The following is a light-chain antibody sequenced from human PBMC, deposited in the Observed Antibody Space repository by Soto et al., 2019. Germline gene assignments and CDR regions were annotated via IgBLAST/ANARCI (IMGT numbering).Light chain of an antibody. CDR3: QQYNSYSIT. V-gene: IGKV1-5*03. CDR1: QSISSW. Sequence: EIQMTQSPSILSESVGDTVTITCRASQSISSWLAWYQQKPGKAPTVLIYKASTLESGVPSRFSGSGSGTEFTLTISSLQPEDFATYYCQQYNSYSITFGGGTKVEIK. J-gene: IGKJ4*01. CDR2: KAS.